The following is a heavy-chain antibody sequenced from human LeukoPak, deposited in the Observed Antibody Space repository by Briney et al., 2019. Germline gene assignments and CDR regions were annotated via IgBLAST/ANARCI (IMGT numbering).Heavy chain of an antibody. V-gene: IGHV3-48*04. D-gene: IGHD3-22*01. Sequence: GGSLRLSCAASGFTFSSYGVNWVRQAPGKGLEWVSYISRSSSTIYYADSVKGRFTISRDNAKNSLYLQMNSLRAEDTAVYYCARDPMIVDRAYDIWGQGTMVTVSS. J-gene: IGHJ3*02. CDR3: ARDPMIVDRAYDI. CDR2: ISRSSSTI. CDR1: GFTFSSYG.